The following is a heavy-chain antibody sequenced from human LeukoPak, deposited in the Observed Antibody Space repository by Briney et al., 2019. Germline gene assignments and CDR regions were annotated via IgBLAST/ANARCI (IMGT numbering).Heavy chain of an antibody. Sequence: SETLSLTCTVSGDSISTYYWSWIRQPAGKGLEWIGRIYTTGSANYNPSLKSRVTMSVDTSKNQFSLKLSSVTAADTAVYYCARGRSTYYFDYWGQGTLVTVSS. D-gene: IGHD2-2*01. V-gene: IGHV4-4*07. CDR1: GDSISTYY. CDR3: ARGRSTYYFDY. J-gene: IGHJ4*02. CDR2: IYTTGSA.